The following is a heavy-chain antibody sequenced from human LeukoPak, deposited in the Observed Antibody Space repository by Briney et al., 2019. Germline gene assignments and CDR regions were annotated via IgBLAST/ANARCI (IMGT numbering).Heavy chain of an antibody. CDR2: IDPSDSSS. J-gene: IGHJ5*02. Sequence: GESLKNSCKGSGYSFTTYWISWVRQMPGKGLEWMGRIDPSDSSSNYSPSFQGHVTISADKSISTAYLQWSSLKASDTAMYYCARHARSSSWFDPWGQGTLVTVSS. V-gene: IGHV5-10-1*01. CDR1: GYSFTTYW. D-gene: IGHD6-6*01. CDR3: ARHARSSSWFDP.